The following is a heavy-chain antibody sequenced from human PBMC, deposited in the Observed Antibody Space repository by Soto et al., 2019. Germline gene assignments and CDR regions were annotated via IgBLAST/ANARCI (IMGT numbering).Heavy chain of an antibody. CDR1: GGSSRGYS. CDR3: AGARRRDGYNYRAY. CDR2: INHSGST. V-gene: IGHV4-34*01. J-gene: IGHJ4*02. Sequence: ASDTQSLRWSVEGGSSRGYSWSWIRQPPVKGLEWIGEINHSGSTNYNPSLKSRVTISVDTSKNQFSLKLSSVTAADTAVYYCAGARRRDGYNYRAYWGQGNLVTGSA. D-gene: IGHD5-12*01.